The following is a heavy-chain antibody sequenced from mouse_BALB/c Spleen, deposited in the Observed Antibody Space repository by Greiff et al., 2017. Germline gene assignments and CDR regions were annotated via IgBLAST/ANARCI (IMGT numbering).Heavy chain of an antibody. D-gene: IGHD1-1*01. CDR3: TRRGIYGSSYGDAMDY. Sequence: VQLQQSGTVLARPGASVKMSCKASGYSFTSYWMHWVKQRPGQGLEWIGAIYPGNSDTSYNQKFKGKAKLTAVTSASTAYMELSSLTNEDSAVYYCTRRGIYGSSYGDAMDYWGQGTSVTVSS. V-gene: IGHV1-5*01. CDR2: IYPGNSDT. CDR1: GYSFTSYW. J-gene: IGHJ4*01.